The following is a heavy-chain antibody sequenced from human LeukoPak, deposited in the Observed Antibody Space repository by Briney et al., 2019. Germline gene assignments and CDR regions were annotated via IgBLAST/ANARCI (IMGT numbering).Heavy chain of an antibody. CDR2: ILSDGSKE. D-gene: IGHD1-26*01. J-gene: IGHJ6*02. V-gene: IGHV3-30*02. CDR1: GFTFSSYG. Sequence: PGGSLRLSCAASGFTFSSYGMHWVRQAPGKGLEWVAVILSDGSKEFYTDSVKGRFTISRDNSKNTLYLQMNSLRAEDTAVYYCAKDPRVVGASGVRPRNYYYGMDVWGQGTTVTVSS. CDR3: AKDPRVVGASGVRPRNYYYGMDV.